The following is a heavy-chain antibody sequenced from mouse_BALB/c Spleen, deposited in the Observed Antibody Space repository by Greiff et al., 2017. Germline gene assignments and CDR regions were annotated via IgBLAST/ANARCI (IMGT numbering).Heavy chain of an antibody. CDR1: GYTFTSYV. CDR2: FYPGSGSI. J-gene: IGHJ3*01. CDR3: ARHEDGSFAY. Sequence: QVQLQQSGPELVKPGASVKMSCKASGYTFTSYVMHWVKQKPGQGLEWIGWFYPGSGSIKYNEKFKDKATLTADKSSSTVYMELSRLTSEDSAVYFCARHEDGSFAYWGQGTLVTVSA. V-gene: IGHV1-62-2*01.